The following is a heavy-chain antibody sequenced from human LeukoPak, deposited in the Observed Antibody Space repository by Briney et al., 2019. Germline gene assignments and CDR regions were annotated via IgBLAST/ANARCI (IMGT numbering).Heavy chain of an antibody. CDR3: ARSRSSSSGYYYYYMDV. CDR2: IYYSGST. Sequence: SETLSLTCTVSGGSISSYYWSWIRQPPGKGLEWIGYIYYSGSTNYNPSLKSRVTISVDTSKNQFSLKLSSVTAADTAVYYCARSRSSSSGYYYYYMDVWGKGTTVTVSS. J-gene: IGHJ6*03. CDR1: GGSISSYY. V-gene: IGHV4-59*01. D-gene: IGHD6-6*01.